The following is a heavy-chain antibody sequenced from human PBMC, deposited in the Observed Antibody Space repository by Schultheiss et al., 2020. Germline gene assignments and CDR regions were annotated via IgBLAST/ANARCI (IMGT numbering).Heavy chain of an antibody. Sequence: GGSLRLSCAASRFTFDDYAMHCVRQAPGKGLAWVSRMNSDGSSITYAESVKGRFTISRDNAKNSLYLQMNSLRAEDTAVYYCARTDPAAPGWVDYWGQGTLVTVYS. V-gene: IGHV3-74*01. CDR1: RFTFDDYA. CDR3: ARTDPAAPGWVDY. J-gene: IGHJ4*02. CDR2: MNSDGSSI. D-gene: IGHD2-2*01.